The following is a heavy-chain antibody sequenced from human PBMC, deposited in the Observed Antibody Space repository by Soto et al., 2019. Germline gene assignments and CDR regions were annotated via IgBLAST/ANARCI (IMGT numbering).Heavy chain of an antibody. CDR1: GFTFTSSA. V-gene: IGHV1-58*01. CDR3: AAEPVPYSSSWYYFDY. CDR2: IVVGSGNT. Sequence: QMQLVQSGPEVKKPGTSVKVSCKASGFTFTSSAVQWVRQARGQRLEWIGWIVVGSGNTNYAQKFQERVTITRDMSTSTAYMELSSLRSEDTAVYYCAAEPVPYSSSWYYFDYWGQGTLVTVSS. J-gene: IGHJ4*02. D-gene: IGHD6-13*01.